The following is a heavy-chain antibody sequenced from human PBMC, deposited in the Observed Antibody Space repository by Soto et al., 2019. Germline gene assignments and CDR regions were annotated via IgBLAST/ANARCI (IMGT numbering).Heavy chain of an antibody. V-gene: IGHV2-5*02. D-gene: IGHD1-1*01. J-gene: IGHJ5*02. CDR1: GFSLSTSGGG. Sequence: QITLKESGPTLVKPTQTLTLTCTVSGFSLSTSGGGVGWIRQPPGKALDGLAFIYWDDDKRYTPSLKRRLTITKDTSKDQVVLTMSNIGPVDTATEYCAHSHVTMLGTWFDPRCQGTPVTVSS. CDR3: AHSHVTMLGTWFDP. CDR2: IYWDDDK.